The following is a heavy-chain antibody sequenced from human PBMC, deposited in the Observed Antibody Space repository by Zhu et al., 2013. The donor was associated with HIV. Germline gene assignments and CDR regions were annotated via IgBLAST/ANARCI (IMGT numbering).Heavy chain of an antibody. J-gene: IGHJ4*02. Sequence: VQLQQWGAGLLKPSETLSLTCAVYGGSFSGYYWSWIRQPPGKGLEWIGEINHSGSTNYNPSLKSRVTISVDTSKNQFSLKLSSVTAADTAVYYCARVRGVAARRDYWGQGTLVTVSS. D-gene: IGHD6-6*01. CDR2: INHSGST. CDR3: ARVRGVAARRDY. CDR1: GGSFSGYY. V-gene: IGHV4-34*01.